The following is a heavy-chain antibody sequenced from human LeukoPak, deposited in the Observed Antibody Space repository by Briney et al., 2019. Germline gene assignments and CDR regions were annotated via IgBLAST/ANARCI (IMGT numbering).Heavy chain of an antibody. CDR3: ARDSGAVAGPAGDFDY. CDR2: IYYSGST. V-gene: IGHV4-59*01. Sequence: SETLSLTCTVSGGSISSYYWSWIRQPPGKGLEWIGYIYYSGSTNYNPSLKRRVTISVDTSKNQFSLKLSSVTAADTAVYYCARDSGAVAGPAGDFDYWGQGTLVTVSS. CDR1: GGSISSYY. J-gene: IGHJ4*02. D-gene: IGHD6-19*01.